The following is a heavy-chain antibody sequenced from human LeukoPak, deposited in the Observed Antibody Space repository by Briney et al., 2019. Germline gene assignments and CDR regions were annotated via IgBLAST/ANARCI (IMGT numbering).Heavy chain of an antibody. CDR3: TKDSQGSYDGFWYGTYGMDV. D-gene: IGHD3-16*01. V-gene: IGHV3-74*01. Sequence: PGGSLRLSCAASGLTFSSHWMHWVRQAPGKGLEWVSTISDYPHYADSVRGRFTISRDNSRKTVFLQMNSLTPEDAATYYCTKDSQGSYDGFWYGTYGMDVWGQGTTVTVSS. J-gene: IGHJ6*02. CDR1: GLTFSSHW. CDR2: ISDYP.